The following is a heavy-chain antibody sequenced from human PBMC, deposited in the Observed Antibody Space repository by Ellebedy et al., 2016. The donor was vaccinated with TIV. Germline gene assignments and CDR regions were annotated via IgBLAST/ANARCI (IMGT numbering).Heavy chain of an antibody. D-gene: IGHD6-19*01. V-gene: IGHV4-59*01. Sequence: MPSETLSLTCTVSGGSTRSYYWSWIRQPPGKGLEWIGYIYYSGSTNYNPSLKSRVTISVDTSKNQFSLKLSSVTAADTAVYYCARYPGVAAHYFDYWGQGTLVTVSS. J-gene: IGHJ4*02. CDR3: ARYPGVAAHYFDY. CDR1: GGSTRSYY. CDR2: IYYSGST.